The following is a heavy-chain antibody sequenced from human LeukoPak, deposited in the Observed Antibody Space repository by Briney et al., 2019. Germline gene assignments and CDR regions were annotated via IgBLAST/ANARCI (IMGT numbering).Heavy chain of an antibody. CDR1: GYTFTSYA. Sequence: GASVKVSCKASGYTFTSYAMNWVRQAPGQGLEWMGWINTNTGNPTYAQGFTGRFVFSLDTSVSTAYLQISSLKAEDTAVYYCARDHPPVGYCSSTSCYTAFDIWGQGTMVTVSS. V-gene: IGHV7-4-1*02. J-gene: IGHJ3*02. D-gene: IGHD2-2*02. CDR2: INTNTGNP. CDR3: ARDHPPVGYCSSTSCYTAFDI.